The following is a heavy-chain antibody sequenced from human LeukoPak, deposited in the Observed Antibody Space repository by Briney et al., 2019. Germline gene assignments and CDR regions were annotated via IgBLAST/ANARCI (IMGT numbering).Heavy chain of an antibody. J-gene: IGHJ4*02. CDR1: GFTFSSYS. V-gene: IGHV3-21*01. D-gene: IGHD1-26*01. CDR3: ARRIVGATRDYFDY. Sequence: GGSLRLSCAASGFTFSSYSMNWVRQAPGKGLEWVSSISSSSSYIYYADSVKGRFTISRDNAKNSLYLQMNSLRAEDTAVYYCARRIVGATRDYFDYWGQGTLVTVSS. CDR2: ISSSSSYI.